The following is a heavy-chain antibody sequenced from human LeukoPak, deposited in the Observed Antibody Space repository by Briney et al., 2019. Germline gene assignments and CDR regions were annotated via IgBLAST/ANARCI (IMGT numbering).Heavy chain of an antibody. D-gene: IGHD2-15*01. CDR2: INPNSGGT. CDR1: RYTFTSYL. Sequence: ASANVSCEASRYTFTSYLMHSVRPAPEQGLWWMSWINPNSGGTNYAQKFQGRVTMTRDTSISAAYMELSRLRSDETAVYYCARDVGYCSSGSCVSWFDPWGQGTLVTVSS. CDR3: ARDVGYCSSGSCVSWFDP. V-gene: IGHV1-2*02. J-gene: IGHJ5*02.